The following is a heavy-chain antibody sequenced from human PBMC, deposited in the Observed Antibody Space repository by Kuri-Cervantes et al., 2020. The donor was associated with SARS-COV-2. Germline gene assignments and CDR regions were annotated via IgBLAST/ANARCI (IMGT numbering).Heavy chain of an antibody. J-gene: IGHJ4*02. CDR3: VRIRAATVIADY. V-gene: IGHV2-70*11. Sequence: SGPTLVKPTQTLTLTCTFSGFSLTTSGMCVAWIRQPPGKALEWLARIDWDDDKYYKTSLNTRLSISKDTSKDQVVLTMTNMDPVDTATYYCVRIRAATVIADYWGQGNLVTVSS. CDR2: IDWDDDK. CDR1: GFSLTTSGMC. D-gene: IGHD4-11*01.